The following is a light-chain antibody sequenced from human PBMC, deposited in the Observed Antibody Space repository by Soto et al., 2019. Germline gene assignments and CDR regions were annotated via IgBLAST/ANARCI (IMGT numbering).Light chain of an antibody. CDR3: MQALQTPRT. J-gene: IGKJ1*01. Sequence: VMTQSRLSLPVTLGQPASISCRSNQSLVHSDGIAYFSWYLQKPGQSPQLLIYLGSNRASGVPDRFSGSGSGTDFTLKISRVEAGDVGVYYCMQALQTPRTFGQGIKVDI. CDR1: QSLVHSDGIAY. V-gene: IGKV2-28*01. CDR2: LGS.